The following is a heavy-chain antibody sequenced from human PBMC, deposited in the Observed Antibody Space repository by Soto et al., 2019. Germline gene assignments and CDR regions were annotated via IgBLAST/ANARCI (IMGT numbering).Heavy chain of an antibody. V-gene: IGHV4-59*01. Sequence: SETLSLTCTVSGGSISSYYWSWIRQPPGKGLEWIGYIYYSGSTNYNPSLKSRVTISVDTSKNQFSLKLGSVTAADTAVYYCARNTVTTNKFDYWGQGTLVTSPQ. CDR1: GGSISSYY. J-gene: IGHJ4*02. D-gene: IGHD4-17*01. CDR2: IYYSGST. CDR3: ARNTVTTNKFDY.